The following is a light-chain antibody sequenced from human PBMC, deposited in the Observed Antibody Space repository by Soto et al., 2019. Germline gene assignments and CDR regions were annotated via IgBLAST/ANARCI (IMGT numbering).Light chain of an antibody. Sequence: EIVLTQSPAPLSVSPGERATLSCRASQSVSGNLAWYQQKPGQAPRLLIYGASTRATGIPARFSGSGSGTEFTLTISSLQSEDFAVYYCQQYNNWPPLTFGQGTKVEIK. CDR3: QQYNNWPPLT. J-gene: IGKJ1*01. CDR1: QSVSGN. CDR2: GAS. V-gene: IGKV3-15*01.